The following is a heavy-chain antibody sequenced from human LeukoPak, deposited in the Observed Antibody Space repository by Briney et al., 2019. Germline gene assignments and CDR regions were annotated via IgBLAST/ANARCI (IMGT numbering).Heavy chain of an antibody. CDR3: ARVLRDFDYYDSSGETYYFDY. V-gene: IGHV4-30-2*01. Sequence: SQTLSLTCTVSGGSISSGGYYWSWIRQPPGKGLEWIGYIYHSGSTYYNPSLKSRVTISVDRSKNQFSLKLSSVTAADTAVYYCARVLRDFDYYDSSGETYYFDYWGQGTLVTVSS. J-gene: IGHJ4*02. D-gene: IGHD3-22*01. CDR2: IYHSGST. CDR1: GGSISSGGYY.